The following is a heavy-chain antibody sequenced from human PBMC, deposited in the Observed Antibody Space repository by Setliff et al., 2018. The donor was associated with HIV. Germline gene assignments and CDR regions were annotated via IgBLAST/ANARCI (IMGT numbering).Heavy chain of an antibody. D-gene: IGHD5-12*01. Sequence: GASVKVSCKASGVTFRRFAFSWVRQAPGQGLEWMGGIIPMFGTTNYAQKFQGRVTITADKSTSTVYMELTSLRFEDTAVYYCARVGEMATIGYSYYYMDVWGKGTTVTVSS. J-gene: IGHJ6*03. CDR3: ARVGEMATIGYSYYYMDV. CDR2: IIPMFGTT. CDR1: GVTFRRFA. V-gene: IGHV1-69*06.